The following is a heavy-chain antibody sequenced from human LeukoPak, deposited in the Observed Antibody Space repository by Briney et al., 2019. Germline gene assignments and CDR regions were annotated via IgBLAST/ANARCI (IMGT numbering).Heavy chain of an antibody. CDR1: GFIFTSYW. J-gene: IGHJ4*02. D-gene: IGHD4-17*01. Sequence: GAVLQICCQCSGFIFTSYWIGWVRQLPGKGLEWVGIIYSGDSVTRVRQSFQGQVTISADNSISTAYLQWSSLKASDTAMYYCASLLYGDYVGFDYWGQGTLVTVSS. CDR2: IYSGDSVT. V-gene: IGHV5-51*01. CDR3: ASLLYGDYVGFDY.